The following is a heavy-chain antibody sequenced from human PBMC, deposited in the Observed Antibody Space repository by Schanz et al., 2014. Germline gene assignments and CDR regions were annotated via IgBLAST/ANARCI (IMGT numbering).Heavy chain of an antibody. D-gene: IGHD1-1*01. CDR1: RLTFANED. J-gene: IGHJ4*02. CDR2: LSSDSRHV. Sequence: EVLLVESGGGLVKPGGSLILSCAASRLTFANEDIHWVRQSPGKGLEWVSFLSSDSRHVYXXESAKGRFPISRDNAKNSLYLQMDSLRGDDTAVYYCARDGIAATTDXXYWGQGVLXXVSS. CDR3: ARDGIAATTDXXY. V-gene: IGHV3-21*02.